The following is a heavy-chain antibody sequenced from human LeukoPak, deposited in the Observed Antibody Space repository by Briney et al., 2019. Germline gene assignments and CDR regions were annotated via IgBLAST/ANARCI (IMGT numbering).Heavy chain of an antibody. CDR2: ISGSGGST. D-gene: IGHD5-18*01. V-gene: IGHV3-23*01. J-gene: IGHJ6*03. CDR1: GFTFSSYA. Sequence: GGSLRLSCAASGFTFSSYAMSWVRQAPGKGLEWVSFISGSGGSTYYVDSVKGRFTISRDNSKNTLYLQMNSLRAEDTAVYYCARDHKGYSYGYRRGYSDYYYMDVWGKGTTVTVSS. CDR3: ARDHKGYSYGYRRGYSDYYYMDV.